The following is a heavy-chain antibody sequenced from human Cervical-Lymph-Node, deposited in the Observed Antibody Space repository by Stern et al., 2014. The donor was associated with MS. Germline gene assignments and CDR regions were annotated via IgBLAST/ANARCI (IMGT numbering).Heavy chain of an antibody. Sequence: QLVVSGGGLVQPGGSLRLSCAASGFAFSSCTMNWVRQAPGQGLEWVSFISSSSSSVNYADTVKARFTISRVNAKSSQYLEMNSLRDEDTAIYYCASRGNIYGWVYWGQGTLVTVSS. D-gene: IGHD5-18*01. J-gene: IGHJ4*02. CDR2: ISSSSSSV. V-gene: IGHV3-48*02. CDR3: ASRGNIYGWVY. CDR1: GFAFSSCT.